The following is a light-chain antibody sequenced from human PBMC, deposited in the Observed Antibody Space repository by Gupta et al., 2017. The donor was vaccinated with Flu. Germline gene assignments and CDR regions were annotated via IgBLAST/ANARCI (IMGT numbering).Light chain of an antibody. CDR3: QQHETSHFT. V-gene: IGKV3-20*01. J-gene: IGKJ2*01. CDR2: GAS. Sequence: EIVLTQSPGTLALSPGDTATLSCRASQTINNDYLAWFQQKPGQAPRLLIYGASFRATGVPYTFSGGGSATDFRLTITRLEPEDFAVYFCQQHETSHFTFGQGTKLEI. CDR1: QTINNDY.